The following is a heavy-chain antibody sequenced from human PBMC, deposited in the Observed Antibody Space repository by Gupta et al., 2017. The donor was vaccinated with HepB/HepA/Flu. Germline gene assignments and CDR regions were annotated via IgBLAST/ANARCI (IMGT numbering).Heavy chain of an antibody. D-gene: IGHD2/OR15-2a*01. CDR3: ARALERINFEI. V-gene: IGHV3-21*01. J-gene: IGHJ3*02. CDR1: AFTFSSYS. CDR2: ISRFSDYT. Sequence: EVQLVESGGGLVEPGGSLRLSCAAPAFTFSSYSMHWVRQAPGRGLEWVSSISRFSDYTGHAVSIKGRFNISRENHKNPLYLQMKRVRAEDTTVYYWARALERINFEICGQCTMVAVS.